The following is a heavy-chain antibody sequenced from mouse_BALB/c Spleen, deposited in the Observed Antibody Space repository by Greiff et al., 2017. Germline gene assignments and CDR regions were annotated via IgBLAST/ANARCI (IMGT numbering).Heavy chain of an antibody. CDR2: ISYDGSN. CDR3: ARGGYGSSYLAWFAY. J-gene: IGHJ3*01. V-gene: IGHV3-6*02. D-gene: IGHD1-1*01. Sequence: DVQLQESGPGLVKPSQSLSLTCSVTGYSITSGYYWNWIRQFPGNKLEWMGYISYDGSNNYNPSLKNRISITRDTSKNQFFLKLNSVTTEDTATYYCARGGYGSSYLAWFAYWGQGTLVTVSA. CDR1: GYSITSGYY.